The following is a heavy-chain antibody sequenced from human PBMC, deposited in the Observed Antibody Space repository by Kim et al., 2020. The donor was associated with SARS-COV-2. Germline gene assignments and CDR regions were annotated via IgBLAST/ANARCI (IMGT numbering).Heavy chain of an antibody. J-gene: IGHJ4*02. Sequence: GGSLRLSCAASGFTFSSYAMSWVRQAPGKGLEWVSAISGSGGSTYYADSVKGWFTISRDNSKNTLYLQMNSLSAEDTAVYYCAKEGGRKDIVVVVGSFDCRRKGTLATFSS. CDR2: ISGSGGST. V-gene: IGHV3-23*01. CDR1: GFTFSSYA. CDR3: AKEGGRKDIVVVVGSFDC. D-gene: IGHD2-15*01.